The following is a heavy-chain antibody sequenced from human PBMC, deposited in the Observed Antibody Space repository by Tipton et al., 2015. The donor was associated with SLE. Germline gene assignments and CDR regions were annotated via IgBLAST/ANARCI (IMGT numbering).Heavy chain of an antibody. CDR2: MFTSGST. D-gene: IGHD3-3*01. CDR1: GDSVTNDY. J-gene: IGHJ6*03. V-gene: IGHV4-61*09. CDR3: ARGVTIFGVVIMAGYYYYMDV. Sequence: TLSLTCSVSGDSVTNDYWSWIRQPAGKGLEWIGHMFTSGSTNYNPSLKSRVTISVGTSKNQFSLKLSSVTAADTAVYYCARGVTIFGVVIMAGYYYYMDVWGKGTTVTVSS.